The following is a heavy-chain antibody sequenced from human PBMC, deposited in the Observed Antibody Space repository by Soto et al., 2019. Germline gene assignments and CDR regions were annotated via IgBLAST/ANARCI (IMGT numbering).Heavy chain of an antibody. J-gene: IGHJ6*02. V-gene: IGHV3-53*01. CDR1: GFSVTNSD. D-gene: IGHD5-18*01. CDR3: ARDWSKFSYNYPYYYAMDA. Sequence: VGSLRLSGTVSGFSVTNSDINLVRQAPGKWLEWVSILYSSGTTYYADSVRGRFTVSRDDSKNTLFLHMNSLRADDTAVYYCARDWSKFSYNYPYYYAMDAWGQGTTVTVSS. CDR2: LYSSGTT.